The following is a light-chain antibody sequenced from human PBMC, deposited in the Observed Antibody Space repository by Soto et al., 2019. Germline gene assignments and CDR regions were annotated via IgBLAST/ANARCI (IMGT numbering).Light chain of an antibody. J-gene: IGLJ1*01. V-gene: IGLV2-14*03. Sequence: QSVLTQPASVSGSPGQSITISCTGTSSDVGGSDYVSWYQHHPDKAPKLVISDVSNRPSGVSYRFSGSKSGNTASLTISGLQAEVEAIYYCSSHTNTNSYVFGTGTKVTVL. CDR1: SSDVGGSDY. CDR2: DVS. CDR3: SSHTNTNSYV.